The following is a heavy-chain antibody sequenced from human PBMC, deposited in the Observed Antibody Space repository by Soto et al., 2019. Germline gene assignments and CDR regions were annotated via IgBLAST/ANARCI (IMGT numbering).Heavy chain of an antibody. CDR1: GGSVSTSSYF. CDR3: ARNPDFYDSSGNHPGLDV. CDR2: IYYSGTT. J-gene: IGHJ4*02. Sequence: SETLSLTCAVSGGSVSTSSYFWGWIRQPPGKGLEWIGSIYYSGTTYYNPSVKSRVTISVDTSKDHVSLRLTSVTAADTAVYYCARNPDFYDSSGNHPGLDVWGQGTLVTVSS. D-gene: IGHD3-22*01. V-gene: IGHV4-39*02.